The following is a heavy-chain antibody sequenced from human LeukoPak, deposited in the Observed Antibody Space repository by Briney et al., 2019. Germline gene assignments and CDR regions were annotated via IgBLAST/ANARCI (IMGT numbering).Heavy chain of an antibody. Sequence: GGSLRLSCAASGFTFSSYAMSWVRQAPGKGLEWVSAISGSGGSIYYADSVKGRFTISRDNSKNTLYLQMNSLRAEDTAVYYCVKDRGERYRYGAGDCGQRTPGSLSS. V-gene: IGHV3-23*01. CDR2: ISGSGGSI. CDR1: GFTFSSYA. J-gene: IGHJ4*02. D-gene: IGHD5-18*01. CDR3: VKDRGERYRYGAGD.